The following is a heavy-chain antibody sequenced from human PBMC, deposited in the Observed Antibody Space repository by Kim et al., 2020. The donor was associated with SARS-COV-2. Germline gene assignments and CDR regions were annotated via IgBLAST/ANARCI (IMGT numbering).Heavy chain of an antibody. CDR2: INHSGST. CDR3: ARALSDDIAVAGTHTRDFDY. J-gene: IGHJ4*02. V-gene: IGHV4-34*01. CDR1: GGSFSGYY. D-gene: IGHD6-19*01. Sequence: SETLSLTCAVYGGSFSGYYWSWIRQPPGKGLEWIGEINHSGSTNYNPSLKSRVTISVDTSKNQFSLKLSSVTAADTAVYYCARALSDDIAVAGTHTRDFDYWGQGTLVTVSS.